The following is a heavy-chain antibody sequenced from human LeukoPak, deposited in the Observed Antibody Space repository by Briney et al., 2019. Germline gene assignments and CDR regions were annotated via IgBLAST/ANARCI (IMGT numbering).Heavy chain of an antibody. CDR3: ARLNFGDDY. CDR2: IYPGGDS. Sequence: GASLRLSCAASGFNVGSKHMNWVRQAPGKGLEWVSGIYPGGDSYYADSLKGRFIISRDISKNTAFLQMNSLRDEDTTVYYCARLNFGDDYWGQGALVTVSS. D-gene: IGHD4-17*01. CDR1: GFNVGSKH. V-gene: IGHV3-53*01. J-gene: IGHJ4*02.